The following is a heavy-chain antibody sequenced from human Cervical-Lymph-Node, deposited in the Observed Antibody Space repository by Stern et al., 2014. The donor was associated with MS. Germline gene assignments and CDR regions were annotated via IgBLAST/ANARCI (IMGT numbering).Heavy chain of an antibody. Sequence: QLQLQESGPGLVKPSETLSLTCTVSGGSTSSYYWSWIRQPPGKGLEWIGYISSSGGTKYNPSHKSRLPITVDTPKTQSPLNLSSVTAADTAVYYCARGYTTSSGRPDYWGQGTLVTVSS. CDR3: ARGYTTSSGRPDY. J-gene: IGHJ4*02. CDR2: ISSSGGT. CDR1: GGSTSSYY. D-gene: IGHD6-6*01. V-gene: IGHV4-59*08.